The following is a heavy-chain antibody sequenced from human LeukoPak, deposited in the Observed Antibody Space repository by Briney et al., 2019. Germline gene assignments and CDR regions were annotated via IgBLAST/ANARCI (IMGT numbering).Heavy chain of an antibody. CDR1: GGSISSGGYY. CDR2: IYYSGST. Sequence: PSETLSLTCTVSGGSISSGGYYWRWIRQHPGKGLEWIGYIYYSGSTYYNPSLKSRVTISVDTSKNQFSLKLSSVTAADTAVYYCARGRQQLDEYYFDYWGQGTLVTVSS. CDR3: ARGRQQLDEYYFDY. V-gene: IGHV4-31*03. J-gene: IGHJ4*02. D-gene: IGHD6-13*01.